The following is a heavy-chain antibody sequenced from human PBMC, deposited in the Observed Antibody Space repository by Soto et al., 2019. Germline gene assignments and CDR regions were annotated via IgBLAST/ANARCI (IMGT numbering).Heavy chain of an antibody. CDR1: GGSISSGDYY. CDR2: IYYSGST. Sequence: PSETLSLTCTVSGGSISSGDYYWSWIRQPPGKGLEWIGYIYYSGSTYYNPSLKSRVTISVDTSKNQFSLKLSSVTAADTAVYYCATSRRWGRQYYYYHYVMDVWGQGTTVIVSS. V-gene: IGHV4-30-4*01. CDR3: ATSRRWGRQYYYYHYVMDV. J-gene: IGHJ6*02. D-gene: IGHD3-16*01.